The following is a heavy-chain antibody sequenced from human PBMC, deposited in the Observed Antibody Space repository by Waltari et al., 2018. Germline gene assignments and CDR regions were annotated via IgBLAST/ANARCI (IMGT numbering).Heavy chain of an antibody. J-gene: IGHJ6*02. D-gene: IGHD2-2*01. CDR1: GFSVSSNY. CDR3: AREQPVVYYGMDV. Sequence: EVQLVESGGGLIQPGESLRLSCAASGFSVSSNYMSWVRQVPGKGLEWVSVIYSGGSIYYADSVKGRFSISRDNAKNTLYLQMNSLRDEDSAIYYCAREQPVVYYGMDVWGRGTTVTVSS. V-gene: IGHV3-53*01. CDR2: IYSGGSI.